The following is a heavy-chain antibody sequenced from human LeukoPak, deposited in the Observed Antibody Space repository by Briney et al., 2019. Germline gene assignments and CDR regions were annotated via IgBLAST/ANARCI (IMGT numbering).Heavy chain of an antibody. CDR1: GGSTSSYY. D-gene: IGHD3-10*01. V-gene: IGHV4-59*01. J-gene: IGHJ4*02. Sequence: SETLSLTCTVSGGSTSSYYWSWIRQPPGKGLEWIGYIHFSGSTNYNPSLKSRVTVSDDKSKNQFSLKLSSVTAADTAVYYCARIFRGAYFDYWGQGTLVTVSS. CDR3: ARIFRGAYFDY. CDR2: IHFSGST.